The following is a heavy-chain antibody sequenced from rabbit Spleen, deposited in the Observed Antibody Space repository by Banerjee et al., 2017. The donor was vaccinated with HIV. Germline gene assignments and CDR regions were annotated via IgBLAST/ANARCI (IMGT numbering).Heavy chain of an antibody. CDR1: GFHVSSHY. D-gene: IGHD4-1*01. CDR2: IDPVFGVT. CDR3: AREGSGQVFFNL. V-gene: IGHV1S7*01. Sequence: QLVETGGGLVQPGGSLTLSCKASGFHVSSHYMSWVRQAPGKGLEWIGYIDPVFGVTYYASWVNGRFSISRENTQNTVYLQLNSLTAADTATYFCAREGSGQVFFNLWGPGTLVTVS. J-gene: IGHJ4*01.